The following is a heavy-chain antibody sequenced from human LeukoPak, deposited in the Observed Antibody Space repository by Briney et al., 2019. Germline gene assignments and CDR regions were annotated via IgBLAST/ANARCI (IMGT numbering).Heavy chain of an antibody. CDR1: GYTLTELS. Sequence: VASVKVSCKVSGYTLTELSMHWVRQAPGKGLEWMGGFDPEDGETIYAQKFQGRVTMNEDTSTDTAYMELSSLRSEDTAVYYCATDTSMITFGGVNIFDYWGQGTLVTVSS. V-gene: IGHV1-24*01. J-gene: IGHJ4*02. D-gene: IGHD3-16*01. CDR3: ATDTSMITFGGVNIFDY. CDR2: FDPEDGET.